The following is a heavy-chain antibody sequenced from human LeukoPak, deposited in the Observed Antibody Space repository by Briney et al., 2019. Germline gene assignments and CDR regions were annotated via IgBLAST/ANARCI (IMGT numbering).Heavy chain of an antibody. CDR2: IYHSGST. D-gene: IGHD1-26*01. V-gene: IGHV4-38-2*02. CDR1: GYSISSGYY. J-gene: IGHJ4*02. CDR3: ARGVGRWWELPAGYFDY. Sequence: SETLSLTCTVSGYSISSGYYWGWIRQPPGKGLEWIGSIYHSGSTYYNPSLKSRVTISVDTSKNQFSLKLSSVTAADTAVYYCARGVGRWWELPAGYFDYWGQGTLVTVSS.